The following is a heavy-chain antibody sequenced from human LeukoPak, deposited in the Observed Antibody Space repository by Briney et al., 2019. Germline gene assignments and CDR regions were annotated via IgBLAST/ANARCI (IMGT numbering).Heavy chain of an antibody. V-gene: IGHV3-21*01. CDR1: GFTFSSYS. CDR2: ISSSSSYI. D-gene: IGHD3-9*01. Sequence: GGSLRLSCAASGFTFSSYSMNWVRQAPGKGLEWVSSISSSSSYIYYADSVKGRFTISRDNAKDSLYLQMNSLRAEDTAVYYCARVFNSHVYYYYMDVWGKGTTVTVSS. J-gene: IGHJ6*03. CDR3: ARVFNSHVYYYYMDV.